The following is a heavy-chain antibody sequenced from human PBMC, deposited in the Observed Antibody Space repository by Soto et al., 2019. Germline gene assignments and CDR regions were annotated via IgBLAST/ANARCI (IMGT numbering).Heavy chain of an antibody. Sequence: QVQLVESGGGVVQPGRSLRLSCAASGFTFSSYGVHWVRQAPGKGLEWEASVSYDGSNKHYADSVKGRFTISRDNSRNTLDLQMNSLRAEDTAVYYCAKDTYYYDRSGYYTYDHWGQGNQVTVSS. CDR3: AKDTYYYDRSGYYTYDH. J-gene: IGHJ4*02. CDR1: GFTFSSYG. D-gene: IGHD3-22*01. V-gene: IGHV3-30*18. CDR2: VSYDGSNK.